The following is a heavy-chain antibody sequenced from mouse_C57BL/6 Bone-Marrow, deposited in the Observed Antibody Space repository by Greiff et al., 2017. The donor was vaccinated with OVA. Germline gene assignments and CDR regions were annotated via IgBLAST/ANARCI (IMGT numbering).Heavy chain of an antibody. V-gene: IGHV1-19*01. CDR1: GYTFTDYY. CDR3: ARREGYGSRGYFDV. D-gene: IGHD1-1*01. Sequence: EVQLQQSGPVLVKPGASVKMSCKASGYTFTDYYMNWVKQSHGKSLEWIGVINPYNGGTSYNQKFKGKATLTVDKSSSTAYMELNSLTSEDSAVYYCARREGYGSRGYFDVWGTGTTVTVSS. CDR2: INPYNGGT. J-gene: IGHJ1*03.